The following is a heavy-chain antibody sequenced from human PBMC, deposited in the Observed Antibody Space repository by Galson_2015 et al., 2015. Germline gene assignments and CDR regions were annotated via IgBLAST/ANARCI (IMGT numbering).Heavy chain of an antibody. J-gene: IGHJ2*01. CDR3: VRDLRCSGGSCYYYFDL. CDR1: GLTFNYYA. V-gene: IGHV3-64*04. Sequence: SLRLSCAASGLTFNYYAMHWVRQAPGKGLEFVSSISTNGDTTYYADSVKGRFIISRDNSKNTLYLQMNSLRAEDTAMYYCVRDLRCSGGSCYYYFDLWGRGTLVTVSS. D-gene: IGHD2-15*01. CDR2: ISTNGDTT.